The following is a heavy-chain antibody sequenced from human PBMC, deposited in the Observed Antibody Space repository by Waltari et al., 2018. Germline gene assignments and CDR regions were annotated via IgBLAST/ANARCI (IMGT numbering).Heavy chain of an antibody. Sequence: VQLQQWGAGLLKPSETLSLTCAVYGGSLSGYYWSWIRQPPGKGLEWIGEINHSGSTSYNPSLKSRVTISVDTSKNQFSLKLSSVTAADTAVYYCARAIGFWSGFPNYYYCYYMDVWDKGTTVTVSS. CDR1: GGSLSGYY. V-gene: IGHV4-34*01. CDR2: INHSGST. J-gene: IGHJ6*03. CDR3: ARAIGFWSGFPNYYYCYYMDV. D-gene: IGHD3-3*01.